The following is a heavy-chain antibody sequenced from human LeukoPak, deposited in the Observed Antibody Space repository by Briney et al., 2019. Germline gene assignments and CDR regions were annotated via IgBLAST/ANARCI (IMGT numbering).Heavy chain of an antibody. J-gene: IGHJ6*03. CDR2: IIPIFGTA. V-gene: IGHV1-69*05. D-gene: IGHD6-19*01. CDR3: AREAVAGIVGYYYYMDV. CDR1: GGAFSSYA. Sequence: ASVKVSCKASGGAFSSYAISWVRRAPGQGLEWMGGIIPIFGTANYAQKFQGRVTITTDESTSTAYMELRSLRSEDTAVYYCAREAVAGIVGYYYYMDVWGKGTTVTVSS.